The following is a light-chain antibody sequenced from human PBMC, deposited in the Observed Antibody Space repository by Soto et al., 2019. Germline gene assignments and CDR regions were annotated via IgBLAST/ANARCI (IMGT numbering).Light chain of an antibody. CDR1: QSVSSN. CDR3: QQYVSSPPS. V-gene: IGKV3-20*01. Sequence: EVVMTHSPATLAVSPWERAALSGRASQSVSSNLAWYQQKPGQAPRLLIYDASNRATGIPARFSGSGSGTDFTLTISRLEPEDFAVYYCQQYVSSPPSFGQGTRLEIK. J-gene: IGKJ5*01. CDR2: DAS.